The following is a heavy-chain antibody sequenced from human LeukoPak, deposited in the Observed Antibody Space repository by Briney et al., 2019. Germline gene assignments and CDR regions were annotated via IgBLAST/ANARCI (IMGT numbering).Heavy chain of an antibody. J-gene: IGHJ6*02. Sequence: GGSLGLSCAASGFTFSDYYMSWIRQAPGKGLEWVSYISSSGSTIYYADSVKGRFTISRDNAKNSLYLQMDSLRAEDTAVYYCARDPVGYYYGMDVWGQGTTVTVSS. CDR1: GFTFSDYY. V-gene: IGHV3-11*01. CDR3: ARDPVGYYYGMDV. CDR2: ISSSGSTI. D-gene: IGHD1-26*01.